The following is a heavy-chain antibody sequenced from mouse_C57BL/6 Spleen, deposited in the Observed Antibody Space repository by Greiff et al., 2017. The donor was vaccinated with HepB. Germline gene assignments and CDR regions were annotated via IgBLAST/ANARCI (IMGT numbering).Heavy chain of an antibody. D-gene: IGHD2-10*01. CDR3: ATYYGHAMDY. J-gene: IGHJ4*01. CDR2: IWSGGST. V-gene: IGHV2-2*01. CDR1: GFSLTSYG. Sequence: VKLMESGPGLVQPSQRLSITCTVSGFSLTSYGVHWVRQSPGKGLEWLGVIWSGGSTDYNAAFISRLSISKDNSKSQVFFKMNSLQADDTAIYYCATYYGHAMDYWGQGTSVTVSS.